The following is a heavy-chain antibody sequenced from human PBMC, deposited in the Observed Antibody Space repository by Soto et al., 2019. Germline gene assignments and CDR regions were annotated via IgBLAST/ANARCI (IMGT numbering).Heavy chain of an antibody. CDR3: AKGREWAPPPPFDY. V-gene: IGHV3-23*01. D-gene: IGHD3-3*01. CDR1: GFTFSSYA. J-gene: IGHJ4*02. CDR2: ISGSGTST. Sequence: GGSLRLSCAASGFTFSSYAMSWVRQAPGKGLEWVSTISGSGTSTYCADSVMGRFTISRDNSKNTLYLQMNSLRAEDTAVYYFAKGREWAPPPPFDYWGQRTVVTVSS.